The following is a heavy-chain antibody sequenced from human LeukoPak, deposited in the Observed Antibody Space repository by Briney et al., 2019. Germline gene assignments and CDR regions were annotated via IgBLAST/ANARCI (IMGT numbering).Heavy chain of an antibody. D-gene: IGHD3-22*01. CDR3: ARVEYYYDSSGYYGPPPHYYYYMDV. Sequence: ASVKVSCKASGYTFTSYGISWVRQAPGQGLEWMGWISAYNGNTNYAQKLQGRVTMTTDTSTSTAYMELRSLRSDDTAVYYCARVEYYYDSSGYYGPPPHYYYYMDVWGKGTTVTISS. V-gene: IGHV1-18*01. J-gene: IGHJ6*03. CDR1: GYTFTSYG. CDR2: ISAYNGNT.